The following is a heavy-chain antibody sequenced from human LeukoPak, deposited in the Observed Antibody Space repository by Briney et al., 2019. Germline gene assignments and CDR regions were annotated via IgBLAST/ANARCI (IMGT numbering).Heavy chain of an antibody. CDR2: MNPNNGNT. CDR1: GFTFTRYD. Sequence: ASLKVSCKASGFTFTRYDINWVRQASGRGLEWMGWMNPNNGNTGYAQKFQGRVTMTRDTSISTAYMELRGLRSEDTAVYYCVRDGEGVAISVNYWFDPWGQGTLVTVSS. D-gene: IGHD3-10*01. V-gene: IGHV1-8*01. J-gene: IGHJ5*02. CDR3: VRDGEGVAISVNYWFDP.